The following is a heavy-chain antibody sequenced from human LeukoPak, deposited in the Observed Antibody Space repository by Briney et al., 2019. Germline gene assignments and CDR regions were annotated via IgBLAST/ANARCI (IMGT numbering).Heavy chain of an antibody. Sequence: SETLSLTCTVSVGSINNYYWSWIRQPAEKGLEWIGRIYSSGSTNYNPSLRSRVTMSVDTSKNQFSLKLNSVTAADTAVYYCARDKSSSPYNWFDPWGQGTLVTVSS. CDR2: IYSSGST. D-gene: IGHD6-13*01. CDR1: VGSINNYY. J-gene: IGHJ5*02. V-gene: IGHV4-4*07. CDR3: ARDKSSSPYNWFDP.